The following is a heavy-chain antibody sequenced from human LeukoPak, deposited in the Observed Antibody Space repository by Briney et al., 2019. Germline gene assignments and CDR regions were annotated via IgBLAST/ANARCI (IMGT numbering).Heavy chain of an antibody. CDR1: GFTFDDYA. CDR3: AKVGAPFYYYYGMDV. Sequence: GRSLRLSCAASGFTFDDYAMHWVRQAPGKGLEWVSGISWNSGSIGYADSVKGRFTISRDNAKNSLYLQMNSLRAEDTALYYCAKVGAPFYYYYGMDVWGQGTTVTVSS. J-gene: IGHJ6*02. V-gene: IGHV3-9*01. CDR2: ISWNSGSI. D-gene: IGHD4/OR15-4a*01.